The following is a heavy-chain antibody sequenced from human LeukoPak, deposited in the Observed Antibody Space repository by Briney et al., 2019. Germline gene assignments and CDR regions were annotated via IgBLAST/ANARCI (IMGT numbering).Heavy chain of an antibody. D-gene: IGHD6-13*01. CDR3: ASGRQLGY. V-gene: IGHV3-7*01. Sequence: GGSLSLSCAASGFTFSNYWMSWVRQAPGRGLEWVANIKEDGSEKYYVDSVKGRFTISRDNARNSLYLQMNSLRAEDTAVYYCASGRQLGYWGQGTLVTVSS. CDR1: GFTFSNYW. CDR2: IKEDGSEK. J-gene: IGHJ4*02.